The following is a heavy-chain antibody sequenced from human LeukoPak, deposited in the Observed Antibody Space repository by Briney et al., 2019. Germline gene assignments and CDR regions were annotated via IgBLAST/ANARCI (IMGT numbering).Heavy chain of an antibody. CDR3: ARAREFTVTKNWFDP. J-gene: IGHJ5*02. CDR2: INPSGGST. D-gene: IGHD4-17*01. CDR1: GYTFTSYY. Sequence: ASVKVSCKASGYTFTSYYMHWVRQAPGQGLEWMGIINPSGGSTSYAQKFQGRVTTTRDTSTSTVYMELSSLRSEDTAVYYCARAREFTVTKNWFDPWGQGTLVTVSS. V-gene: IGHV1-46*01.